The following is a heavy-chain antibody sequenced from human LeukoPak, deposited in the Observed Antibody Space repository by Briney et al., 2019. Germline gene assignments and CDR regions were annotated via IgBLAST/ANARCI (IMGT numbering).Heavy chain of an antibody. J-gene: IGHJ4*02. CDR3: ARDPDSSSWYYYFDY. D-gene: IGHD6-13*01. CDR2: IKQDGSEK. V-gene: IGHV3-7*01. CDR1: GFTFSSYW. Sequence: GRSLRLSCAASGFTFSSYWMSWVRQAPGKGLEWVANIKQDGSEKYYVDSVKGRFTISRDNAKNSLYLQMNSLRAEDTAVYYCARDPDSSSWYYYFDYWGQGTLVTVSS.